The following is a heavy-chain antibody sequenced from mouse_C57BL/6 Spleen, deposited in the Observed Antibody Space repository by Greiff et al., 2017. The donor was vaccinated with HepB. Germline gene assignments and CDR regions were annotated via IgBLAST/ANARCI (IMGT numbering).Heavy chain of an antibody. J-gene: IGHJ3*01. CDR3: ARSLLVAAY. Sequence: VQLQQPGPELVKPGASVKISCKASGYAFSSSWMNWVKQRPGKGLEWIGRIYPGDGDTNYNGKFKGKATLTADKSSSTAYMQLSSLTSEDSAVYFCARSLLVAAYWGQGTLVTVSA. CDR2: IYPGDGDT. CDR1: GYAFSSSW. V-gene: IGHV1-82*01. D-gene: IGHD2-12*01.